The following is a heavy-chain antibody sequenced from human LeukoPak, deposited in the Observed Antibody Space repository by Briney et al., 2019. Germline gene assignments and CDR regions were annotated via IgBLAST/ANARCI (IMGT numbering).Heavy chain of an antibody. Sequence: SETLSLTCTVSGSSIRSYYWSWIRQPPGKGLEWIGYIYYSGSTNYNPSLKSRVTMSVDTSKNQFSLKLSSVTAADTAVYYCAREGGTGPRPHYGGNSDFDYWGQGTLVTVSS. D-gene: IGHD4-23*01. V-gene: IGHV4-59*12. CDR2: IYYSGST. CDR1: GSSIRSYY. J-gene: IGHJ4*02. CDR3: AREGGTGPRPHYGGNSDFDY.